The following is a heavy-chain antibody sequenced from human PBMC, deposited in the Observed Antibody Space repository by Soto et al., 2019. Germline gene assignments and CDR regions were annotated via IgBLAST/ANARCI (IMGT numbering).Heavy chain of an antibody. CDR2: IYWDDDK. CDR1: GFSLSTSGVG. CDR3: AHVYGGYDNFDY. V-gene: IGHV2-5*02. Sequence: QITLKESGPTLVKPTQTLTLTCTFSGFSLSTSGVGVGWIRQPPGKALEWLALIYWDDDKRYSPSLKSRLTITKNTSKNQVVLTMTNMDPVDTATYYCAHVYGGYDNFDYWGQGTLVTVSS. D-gene: IGHD5-12*01. J-gene: IGHJ4*02.